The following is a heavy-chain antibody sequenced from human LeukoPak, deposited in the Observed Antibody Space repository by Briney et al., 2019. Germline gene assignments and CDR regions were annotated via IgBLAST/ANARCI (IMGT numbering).Heavy chain of an antibody. CDR3: AGRRGGYRIDY. V-gene: IGHV4-59*08. J-gene: IGHJ4*02. Sequence: SETLSLTCTVSGGSISSYYWSWIRQPPGKGLEWIGYIYYSGSANYNPSLKSRVTISVDTSKNQFSLKLSSVTAADTAVYYCAGRRGGYRIDYWGQGTLVTVSS. CDR1: GGSISSYY. CDR2: IYYSGSA. D-gene: IGHD1-1*01.